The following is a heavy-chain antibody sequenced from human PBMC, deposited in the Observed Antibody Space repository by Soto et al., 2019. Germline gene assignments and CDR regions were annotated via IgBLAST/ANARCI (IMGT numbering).Heavy chain of an antibody. V-gene: IGHV3-23*01. CDR2: ISGSGRTT. Sequence: EVQLLESGGGMVQPGGSLRISCAASGFTFGSYAMNWLRQAPGRGLECVSFISGSGRTTYYADSVKGRFTVSRDNSKNTLYLQMNSLRAEDTALYYCAKFRGPSYYYYSIDVWGKGTTVTVSS. CDR3: AKFRGPSYYYYSIDV. CDR1: GFTFGSYA. J-gene: IGHJ6*03. D-gene: IGHD3-16*01.